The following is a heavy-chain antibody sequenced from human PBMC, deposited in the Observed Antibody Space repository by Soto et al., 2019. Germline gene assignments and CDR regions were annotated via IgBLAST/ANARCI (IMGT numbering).Heavy chain of an antibody. J-gene: IGHJ4*02. V-gene: IGHV4-31*03. CDR2: IYYSGST. CDR3: ARGRNRWDYFDY. Sequence: SETLSLTCTVSGGSISSGGYYWSWIRQHPGKGLEWIGYIYYSGSTYYNPSLKSRVTISVDTSKNQFSLKLSSVTAADTAVYYCARGRNRWDYFDYWGQGTLVTVSS. CDR1: GGSISSGGYY.